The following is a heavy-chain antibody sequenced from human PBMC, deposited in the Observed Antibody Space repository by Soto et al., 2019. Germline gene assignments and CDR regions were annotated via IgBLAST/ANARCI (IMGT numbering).Heavy chain of an antibody. CDR2: INHSGST. J-gene: IGHJ4*02. Sequence: QVQLQQWGAGLLKPSETLSLTCAVYGGSFSGYYWSWIRQPPGKGLEWIGEINHSGSTNYNPSLKSRVTTSVDTSKNQFSLKLSSVTAADTAVYYCARGLYSYGFAWHYWGQGTLVTVSS. V-gene: IGHV4-34*01. CDR3: ARGLYSYGFAWHY. D-gene: IGHD5-18*01. CDR1: GGSFSGYY.